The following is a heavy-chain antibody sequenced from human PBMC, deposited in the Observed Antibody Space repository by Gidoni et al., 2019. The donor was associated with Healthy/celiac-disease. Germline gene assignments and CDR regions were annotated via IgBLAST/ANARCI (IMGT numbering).Heavy chain of an antibody. Sequence: QLQLQESGPGLVKPSETLSLTCTVSGGSISSSSYYWGWIRQPPGKGLEWIGSIYYSGSTYYNPSLKSRVTISVDTSKNQFSLKLSSVTAADTAVYYCASGLGFEGYSGYAIVDYWGQGTLVTVSS. J-gene: IGHJ4*02. CDR3: ASGLGFEGYSGYAIVDY. D-gene: IGHD5-12*01. V-gene: IGHV4-39*01. CDR1: GGSISSSSYY. CDR2: IYYSGST.